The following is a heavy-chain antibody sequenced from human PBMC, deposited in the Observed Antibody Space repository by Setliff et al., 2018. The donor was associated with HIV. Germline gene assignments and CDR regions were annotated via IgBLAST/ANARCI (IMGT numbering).Heavy chain of an antibody. D-gene: IGHD3-10*02. CDR3: ARGQKMYLMITMLGGYYYYHMDV. CDR1: GYTFTSYY. Sequence: ASVKVSCKASGYTFTSYYMHWVRQAPGQGLEWMGMVYPSDGSTSYAQKFQGRVTFTADKSTSTAYMELSSLRSEDTAVYYCARGQKMYLMITMLGGYYYYHMDVWGQGTTVTVSS. V-gene: IGHV1-46*01. J-gene: IGHJ6*02. CDR2: VYPSDGST.